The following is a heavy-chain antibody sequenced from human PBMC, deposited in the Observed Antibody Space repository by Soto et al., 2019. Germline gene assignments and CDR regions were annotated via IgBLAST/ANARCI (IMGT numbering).Heavy chain of an antibody. J-gene: IGHJ5*02. CDR2: INPNSGGT. CDR1: GDIFTGYY. Sequence: QVQLVQSGAEVKKSGASVKVSCKASGDIFTGYYMHWVRQAPGQGLEWVGWINPNSGGTNYAQNFQGRATITRDSSISIVYMELCSLRPDDTAVYYCARDGVAVAGSQNWLDTWGQGTLVTVSS. V-gene: IGHV1-2*02. CDR3: ARDGVAVAGSQNWLDT. D-gene: IGHD6-19*01.